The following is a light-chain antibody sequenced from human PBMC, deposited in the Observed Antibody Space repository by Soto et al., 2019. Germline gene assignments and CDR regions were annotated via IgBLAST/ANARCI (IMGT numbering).Light chain of an antibody. J-gene: IGKJ1*01. V-gene: IGKV1-6*01. CDR2: GAS. CDR1: QGIRNA. Sequence: AIQITQTPSSLSAPLVHSVTNSCRASQGIRNALGWYQQKPGKPPKVLIYGASNLQSGVPPRFSGSGSGTDFTLAISSLQPEDSATYYCLQDINYPWTFGQGTKVDIK. CDR3: LQDINYPWT.